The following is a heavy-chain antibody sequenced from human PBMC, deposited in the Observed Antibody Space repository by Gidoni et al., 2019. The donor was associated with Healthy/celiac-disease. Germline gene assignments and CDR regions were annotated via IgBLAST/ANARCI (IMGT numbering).Heavy chain of an antibody. CDR2: IKQDGSEK. CDR1: GFTFSSYW. V-gene: IGHV3-7*01. CDR3: ARDGIAAAAPSGYYYYYYGMDV. D-gene: IGHD6-13*01. Sequence: EVQLVESGGGLVQPGGSLRLSCAASGFTFSSYWMSWVRQAPGKGLEWVANIKQDGSEKYYVDSVKGRFTISRDNAKNSLYLQMNSLRAEDTAVYYCARDGIAAAAPSGYYYYYYGMDVWGQGTTVTVSS. J-gene: IGHJ6*02.